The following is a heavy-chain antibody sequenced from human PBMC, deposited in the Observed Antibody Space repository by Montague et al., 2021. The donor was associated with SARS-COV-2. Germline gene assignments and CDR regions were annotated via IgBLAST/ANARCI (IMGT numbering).Heavy chain of an antibody. CDR1: GGSISSSSYY. V-gene: IGHV4-39*01. J-gene: IGHJ6*02. Sequence: SETLSLTCTVSGGSISSSSYYWGWIRQPPGKGLEWIGGIHYSGSTYYNPSLKSRVTISVDTSKNQFSLKLSSVTAADTAVYYCARLVETYYYYYGMDVWGQGTTVTVSS. CDR2: IHYSGST. CDR3: ARLVETYYYYYGMDV. D-gene: IGHD4-23*01.